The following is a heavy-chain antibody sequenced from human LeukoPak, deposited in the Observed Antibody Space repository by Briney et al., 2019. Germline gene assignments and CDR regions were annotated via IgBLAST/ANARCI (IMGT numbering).Heavy chain of an antibody. V-gene: IGHV3-66*02. Sequence: PGGSLRLSCAGSGFSVSEDHVSWVRQAPGEGLEWVSFIDSGGRTDYAESVEGRFTISGDNSKNTVDLQMDRLRHSDTAVYYCARDSSDWGSLVSDWGQGTLVTVSS. CDR1: GFSVSEDH. CDR2: IDSGGRT. D-gene: IGHD7-27*01. J-gene: IGHJ4*02. CDR3: ARDSSDWGSLVSD.